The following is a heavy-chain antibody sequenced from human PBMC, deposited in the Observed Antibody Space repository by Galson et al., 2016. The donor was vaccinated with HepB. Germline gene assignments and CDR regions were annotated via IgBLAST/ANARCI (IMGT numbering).Heavy chain of an antibody. D-gene: IGHD3-10*01. CDR3: AKDPQFYASGSNWFDP. Sequence: SLRLSCAASGFTFSSYSMGWVRQAPGKGLEWVSSISGSGGSTYYADSVKGRFTISRDNSKNTLYLQMNSLRAEDTAVYYCAKDPQFYASGSNWFDPWGQGTLVTVSS. J-gene: IGHJ5*02. CDR1: GFTFSSYS. CDR2: ISGSGGST. V-gene: IGHV3-23*01.